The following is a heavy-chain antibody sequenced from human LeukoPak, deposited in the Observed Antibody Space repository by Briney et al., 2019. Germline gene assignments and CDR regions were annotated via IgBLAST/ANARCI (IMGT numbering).Heavy chain of an antibody. V-gene: IGHV3-7*01. J-gene: IGHJ6*03. CDR3: ARRISGSIYYMDV. CDR2: IKQDGSEK. CDR1: GFTFSSYW. Sequence: GWSLRLFCAASGFTFSSYWMSWVRQAPGKGLEWVANIKQDGSEKYYVDSVKGRFTISRDNAKNSLYLQMNSLRAEDTAVYYCARRISGSIYYMDVWGKGTTVTVSS. D-gene: IGHD3-3*01.